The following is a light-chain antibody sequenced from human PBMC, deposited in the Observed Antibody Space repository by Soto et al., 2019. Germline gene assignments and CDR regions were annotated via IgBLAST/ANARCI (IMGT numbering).Light chain of an antibody. CDR2: GAS. J-gene: IGKJ4*01. CDR1: QSINRD. V-gene: IGKV3-15*01. Sequence: EIVMTQSPATLSVSPGERATLSCRASQSINRDLAWYQQKPGQTPRLVIYGASTRATGIPARFSGSGSGTEFTLTISSLQSEDFAVYDCQQYNNWPPLTFGGGTKVEIK. CDR3: QQYNNWPPLT.